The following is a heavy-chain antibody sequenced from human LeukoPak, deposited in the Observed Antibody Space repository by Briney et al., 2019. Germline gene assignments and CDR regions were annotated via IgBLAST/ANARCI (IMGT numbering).Heavy chain of an antibody. CDR3: ARDSWEYYYGSGSYPGAFDI. J-gene: IGHJ3*02. CDR1: GGSISSYY. Sequence: PSETLSLTCTVSGGSISSYYWSWIRQPPGKGLEWIGYIYYSGSTNYNPSLKSRVTISVDMSKNQFSLKLSSVTAADTAVYYCARDSWEYYYGSGSYPGAFDIWGQGTMVTVSS. CDR2: IYYSGST. D-gene: IGHD3-10*01. V-gene: IGHV4-59*01.